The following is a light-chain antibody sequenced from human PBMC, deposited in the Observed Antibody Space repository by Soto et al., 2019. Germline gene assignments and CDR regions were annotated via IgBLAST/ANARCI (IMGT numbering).Light chain of an antibody. CDR2: GAS. J-gene: IGKJ1*01. Sequence: DIVMTQSPDSLAVSLGERATINCKSSQSVLYTSNNKNYLAWFQQKPGQPPKLLIYGASTRESGVPDRFSVSGSGTDFTLTISSRQPVDVAVYYYQPHYTPLRTFGQGTKVEI. V-gene: IGKV4-1*01. CDR1: QSVLYTSNNKNY. CDR3: QPHYTPLRT.